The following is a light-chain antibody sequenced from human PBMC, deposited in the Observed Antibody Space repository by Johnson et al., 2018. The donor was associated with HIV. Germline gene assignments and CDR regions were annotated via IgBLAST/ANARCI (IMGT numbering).Light chain of an antibody. CDR3: GTWDGSLGAWV. J-gene: IGLJ1*01. CDR2: DNN. CDR1: SSNIGNNY. V-gene: IGLV1-51*01. Sequence: QSVLTQPPSVSAAPGQNITISCSGSSSNIGNNYISWYQHLPGTAPKILIYDNNQRPLGVPDRFSGSKSGTSATLGITGLQTGDEADYYCGTWDGSLGAWVLGTGTKVTVL.